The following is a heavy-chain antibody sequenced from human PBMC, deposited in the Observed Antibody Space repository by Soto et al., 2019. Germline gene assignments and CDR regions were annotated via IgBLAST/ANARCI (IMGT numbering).Heavy chain of an antibody. V-gene: IGHV4-59*03. D-gene: IGHD3-16*01. CDR3: LRSRHSFAGVM. CDR2: MFYSGDS. J-gene: IGHJ4*02. Sequence: SETLSLTCTVSGASMNNYYGSWVRQPPGKGLEWIGYMFYSGDSNSNPSLKGLVTISAITSNNQISLKYTSVTTPDTAVYYRLRSRHSFAGVMWGQGNLGSLSS. CDR1: GASMNNYY.